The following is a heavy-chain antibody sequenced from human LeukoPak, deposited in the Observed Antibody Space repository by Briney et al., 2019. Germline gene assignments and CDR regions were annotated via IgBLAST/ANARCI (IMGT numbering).Heavy chain of an antibody. D-gene: IGHD5-18*01. CDR1: GVSFSSSSYY. J-gene: IGHJ4*02. Sequence: SETLSLTCAVSGVSFSSSSYYWGWIRQPPGKGLEWIGSIYYSGSTYYNPSLKSRVTISVDTSKNQFSLKLSYVTAADTAVYYCARAPPGTWIQLRHFDYWGQGTLVTVSS. V-gene: IGHV4-39*01. CDR3: ARAPPGTWIQLRHFDY. CDR2: IYYSGST.